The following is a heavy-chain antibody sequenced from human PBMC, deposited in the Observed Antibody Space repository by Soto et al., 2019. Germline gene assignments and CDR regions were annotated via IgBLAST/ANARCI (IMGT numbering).Heavy chain of an antibody. V-gene: IGHV1-69*02. CDR1: GGTFSRYT. Sequence: QVQLVQSGAEVKKPGSSVKVSCKASGGTFSRYTISWVRQAPGQGLEWMGRLIPILGRANYAPKFQGRVTNTADKSTSTCYMDLSSLSSEDTAVYYGALERVGATTRDYWGQGTLVTVSS. J-gene: IGHJ4*02. D-gene: IGHD1-26*01. CDR2: LIPILGRA. CDR3: ALERVGATTRDY.